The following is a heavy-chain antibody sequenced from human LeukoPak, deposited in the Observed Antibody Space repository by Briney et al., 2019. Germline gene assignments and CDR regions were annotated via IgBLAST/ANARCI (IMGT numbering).Heavy chain of an antibody. CDR2: IYSDGST. CDR1: GFTVSRNY. Sequence: GGSLRLSCAASGFTVSRNYMSWVRQAPGKGLEWVSVIYSDGSTYYADSVKGRFTISRDNSKNTLYLQMNSLRAEDTAVYYCATDRPHPRNEPTNFDYWGQGTLVTVSS. CDR3: ATDRPHPRNEPTNFDY. V-gene: IGHV3-53*01. D-gene: IGHD1-1*01. J-gene: IGHJ4*02.